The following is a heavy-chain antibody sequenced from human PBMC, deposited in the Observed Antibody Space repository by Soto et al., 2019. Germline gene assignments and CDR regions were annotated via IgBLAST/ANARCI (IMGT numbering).Heavy chain of an antibody. CDR1: GFTFSDYY. J-gene: IGHJ3*02. CDR2: ISSSGSTI. Sequence: GGSLRLSCAASGFTFSDYYMSWIRQAPGKGLEWVSYISSSGSTIYYADSVKGRFTISRDNAKNSLYLQMNSLRAEDTAVYYCAGTIVLMAQEAFDIWGQGTMVTVSS. D-gene: IGHD2-8*01. CDR3: AGTIVLMAQEAFDI. V-gene: IGHV3-11*01.